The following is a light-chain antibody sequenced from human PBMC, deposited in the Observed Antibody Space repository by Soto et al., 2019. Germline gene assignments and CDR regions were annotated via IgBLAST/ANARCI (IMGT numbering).Light chain of an antibody. CDR2: GAS. Sequence: EVLMTQSPVTLSVSPGARATLSCRASQSVSNNLAWYQQRPGQAPRLLIYGASTRATGIPARFSGSGSATEYSLPTISLQSEDFAAYYGQQYNDRPPWTFGQGTKVDIK. J-gene: IGKJ1*01. CDR1: QSVSNN. V-gene: IGKV3-15*01. CDR3: QQYNDRPPWT.